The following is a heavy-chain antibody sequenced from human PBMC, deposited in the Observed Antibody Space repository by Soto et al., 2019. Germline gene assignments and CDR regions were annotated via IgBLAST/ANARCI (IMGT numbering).Heavy chain of an antibody. CDR3: ARPFVHNLGYYSVCVSDG. CDR1: GCSILSGDYY. V-gene: IGHV4-30-4*01. Sequence: SATLPLTCNVPGCSILSGDYYLTWIRQSPGKGLEWIGYIYYTGSTFYSPSLKSRVTISLDTSENHFALDMNPVTAADTAVYFCARPFVHNLGYYSVCVSDGWGPRNMVTVFS. J-gene: IGHJ6*01. CDR2: IYYTGST. D-gene: IGHD1-26*01.